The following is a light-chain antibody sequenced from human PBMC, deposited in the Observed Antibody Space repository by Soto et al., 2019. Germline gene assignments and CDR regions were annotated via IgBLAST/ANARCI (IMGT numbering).Light chain of an antibody. J-gene: IGLJ1*01. CDR1: SSDVGNYKY. CDR3: FSYASSGTYL. Sequence: QSALTQPASVSGSPGQSITISCTGTSSDVGNYKYVSWYQQHPGKAPKLMIYEVSNRPSGVSNRFSGSKSGNTASLTISGLQAEDETHYCCFSYASSGTYLFGIGTKVTV. CDR2: EVS. V-gene: IGLV2-14*01.